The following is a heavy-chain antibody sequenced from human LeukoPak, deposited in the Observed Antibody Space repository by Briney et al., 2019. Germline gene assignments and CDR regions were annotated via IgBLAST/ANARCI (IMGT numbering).Heavy chain of an antibody. V-gene: IGHV1-18*01. CDR3: ARDRLGSSWYYYYYGMDV. CDR2: ISAYNGNT. D-gene: IGHD6-13*01. J-gene: IGHJ6*02. CDR1: GYTFTSYG. Sequence: SVKVSCKASGYTFTSYGISWVRQAPGQGLEWMGWISAYNGNTNYAQKLQGRVTMTTDTSTSTAYMELRSLRSDDTAVYYCARDRLGSSWYYYYYGMDVWGQGTTVTVSS.